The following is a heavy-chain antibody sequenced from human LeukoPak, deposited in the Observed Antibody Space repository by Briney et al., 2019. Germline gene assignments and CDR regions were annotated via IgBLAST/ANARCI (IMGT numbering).Heavy chain of an antibody. D-gene: IGHD5/OR15-5a*01. Sequence: PSETLSLTCSVSGGSIGTDSYYGGWVRQPPGKGLEWIGSMYYGGTTYFNPSLKSRVTLSVDTSKNDFSLRLSSVTAADSAVYFCATGKYSVDYDYWGQGTLVTVSS. CDR3: ATGKYSVDYDY. J-gene: IGHJ4*02. V-gene: IGHV4-39*02. CDR2: MYYGGTT. CDR1: GGSIGTDSYY.